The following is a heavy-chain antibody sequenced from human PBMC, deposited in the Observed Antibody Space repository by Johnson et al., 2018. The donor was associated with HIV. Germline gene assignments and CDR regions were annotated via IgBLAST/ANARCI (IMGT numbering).Heavy chain of an antibody. CDR3: ARRFYDSSGAGFDI. CDR1: GFTFSTYA. D-gene: IGHD3-22*01. Sequence: VQLVESGGGLVQPGGSLRLSCAASGFTFSTYAIHWVRQAPGKGLEYVSAISNNGGSTYYANSVKGRFTISRDNSKNTLDLQMGSLRAEDMAVYYCARRFYDSSGAGFDIWGQGTMVTVSS. J-gene: IGHJ3*02. CDR2: ISNNGGST. V-gene: IGHV3-64*01.